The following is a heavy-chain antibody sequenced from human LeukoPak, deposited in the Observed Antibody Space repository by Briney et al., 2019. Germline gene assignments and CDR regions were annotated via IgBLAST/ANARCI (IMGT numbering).Heavy chain of an antibody. CDR1: GFTFSSYS. Sequence: GGSLRLSCAASGFTFSSYSMNWVRQAPGKGLEWVSYISSSSSTIYYADSVKGRFTISRDNAKNSLYLQMNSLRAEDTAVYYCAKMVWQQLGNCCDYWGQGTLVTVSS. D-gene: IGHD6-13*01. V-gene: IGHV3-48*01. CDR3: AKMVWQQLGNCCDY. J-gene: IGHJ4*02. CDR2: ISSSSSTI.